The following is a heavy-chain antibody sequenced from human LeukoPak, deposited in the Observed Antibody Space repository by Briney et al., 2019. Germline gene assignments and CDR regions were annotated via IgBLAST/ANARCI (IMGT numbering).Heavy chain of an antibody. Sequence: GESLKISCKSSGYSFTSYWIGWVRQMPGKGLEWMGIIYPGDSDTRYSPSFQGQVTISADKSISTAYLQWSSLKASDTAMYYCATGGYCSSTSCFNWFDPWGQGTLVTVSS. CDR3: ATGGYCSSTSCFNWFDP. V-gene: IGHV5-51*01. CDR1: GYSFTSYW. CDR2: IYPGDSDT. J-gene: IGHJ5*02. D-gene: IGHD2-2*01.